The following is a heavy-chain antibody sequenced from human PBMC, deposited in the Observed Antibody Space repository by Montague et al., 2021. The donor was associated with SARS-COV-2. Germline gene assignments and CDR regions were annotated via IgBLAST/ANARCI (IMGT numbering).Heavy chain of an antibody. CDR1: GGSVNSGNYY. CDR3: ARGTEVGIRTYSYYKMDV. Sequence: TLSLTCTVSGGSVNSGNYYWSWIRQPAGKRLEWMGRISTSGNTNYNPSLKSRLSILVDTSKNQFSLNLRSVTAADTAVYYCARGTEVGIRTYSYYKMDVWGLGTTVTVSS. V-gene: IGHV4-61*02. D-gene: IGHD2-21*01. J-gene: IGHJ6*02. CDR2: ISTSGNT.